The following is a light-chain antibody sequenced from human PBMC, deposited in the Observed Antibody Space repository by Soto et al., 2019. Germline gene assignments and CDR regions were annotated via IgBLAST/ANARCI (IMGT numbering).Light chain of an antibody. CDR1: QGLVYSDGNIY. CDR3: MQGTHWPFT. V-gene: IGKV2-30*01. Sequence: EVVMTQSPLSLPVTLGQPASISCKSTQGLVYSDGNIYLNWFHQRPGQSPRRLIHKISDRDSGVTDRFRGSGSGADFTLEISRVEAEDVGIYYCMQGTHWPFTFGQGTKLEIK. CDR2: KIS. J-gene: IGKJ2*01.